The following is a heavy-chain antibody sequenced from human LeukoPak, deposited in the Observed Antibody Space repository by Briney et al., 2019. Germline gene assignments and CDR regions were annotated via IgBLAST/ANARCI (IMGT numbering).Heavy chain of an antibody. Sequence: GGSLRLSCAASGFTFSSYWMSWVRQAPGKGLEWVASIIQGGSEKYYVESVKGRFTISRDNAKNSLYLQMNSLRAEDTTVYYCARGSYFDTSGYVNWYFDLWGRGTLVTVSS. V-gene: IGHV3-7*01. CDR2: IIQGGSEK. CDR1: GFTFSSYW. D-gene: IGHD3-22*01. J-gene: IGHJ2*01. CDR3: ARGSYFDTSGYVNWYFDL.